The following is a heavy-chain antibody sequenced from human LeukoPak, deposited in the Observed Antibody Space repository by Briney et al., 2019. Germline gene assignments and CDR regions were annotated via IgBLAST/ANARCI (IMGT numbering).Heavy chain of an antibody. J-gene: IGHJ4*02. V-gene: IGHV4-34*01. D-gene: IGHD2-21*02. Sequence: SETLSLTCAVYGGSFSGYYWSWIRQPPGKGLEWIGEINHSGSTNYNPSLKSRVTISVDTSKNQFSLKLSSVTAADTAVYYCAKGVKQIVVVTAQRYLDYWGQGTLVTVSS. CDR1: GGSFSGYY. CDR2: INHSGST. CDR3: AKGVKQIVVVTAQRYLDY.